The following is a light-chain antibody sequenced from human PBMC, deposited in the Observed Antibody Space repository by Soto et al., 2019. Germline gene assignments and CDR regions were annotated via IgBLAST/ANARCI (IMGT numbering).Light chain of an antibody. Sequence: QSALTQPASVSGSPRQSITISCTGTSSDVGSYNLVSWYQQHPGKAPKLMIYEGSKRPSGVSNRFSGSKSGNTASLTISGLQAEDEADYYCSSYAGSVVFGGGTKLTVL. CDR1: SSDVGSYNL. J-gene: IGLJ2*01. CDR2: EGS. V-gene: IGLV2-23*01. CDR3: SSYAGSVV.